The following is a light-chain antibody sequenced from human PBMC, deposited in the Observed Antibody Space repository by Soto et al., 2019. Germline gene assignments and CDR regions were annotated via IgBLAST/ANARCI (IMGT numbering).Light chain of an antibody. CDR2: WAS. V-gene: IGKV4-1*01. CDR3: QQYYGTPWA. Sequence: DIVMTQSPDSLAVSLGERATINCKSSQSILYSSNNKNHLAWYQQKSGQPPKLLIYWASTRESGVPDRFSGSGSGTDFTLTISSLQAEDVAVYYCQQYYGTPWAFGQGTKVAVK. CDR1: QSILYSSNNKNH. J-gene: IGKJ1*01.